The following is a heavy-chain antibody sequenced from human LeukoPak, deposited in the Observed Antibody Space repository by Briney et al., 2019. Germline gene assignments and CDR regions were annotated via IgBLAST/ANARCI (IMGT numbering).Heavy chain of an antibody. J-gene: IGHJ5*02. CDR3: AIRPNCSGGSCNWFDP. V-gene: IGHV4-34*01. CDR2: INHSGST. CDR1: GGSFSGYY. Sequence: SETLSLTCAVYGGSFSGYYWSWIRQPPGKGLECIGEINHSGSTNYNPSLKSRVTISVDTSKNQFSLKLSSVTAADMAVYYCAIRPNCSGGSCNWFDPWGQGTLVTVPS. D-gene: IGHD2-15*01.